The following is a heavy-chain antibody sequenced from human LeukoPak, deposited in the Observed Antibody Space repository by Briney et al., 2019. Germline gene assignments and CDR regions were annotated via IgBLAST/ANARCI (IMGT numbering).Heavy chain of an antibody. CDR2: INHSGST. Sequence: NPSETLSLTCAVYGGSFSGYYWSWIRQPPGKGLEWIGEINHSGSTNYNPPLKSRVTISVDTSKNQFSLKLSSVTAADTAVYYCARHPGITYYYEDGMDVWGQGTTVTVSS. D-gene: IGHD3-22*01. J-gene: IGHJ6*02. CDR3: ARHPGITYYYEDGMDV. V-gene: IGHV4-34*01. CDR1: GGSFSGYY.